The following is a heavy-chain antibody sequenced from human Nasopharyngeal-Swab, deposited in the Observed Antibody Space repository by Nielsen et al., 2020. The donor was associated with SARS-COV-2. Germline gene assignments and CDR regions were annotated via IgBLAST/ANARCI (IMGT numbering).Heavy chain of an antibody. Sequence: LKISCAASGFTFSSYAMHWVRQAPGKGLEWVAVISYDGSNKYYADSVKGRFTISRDNSKNTLYLQMNSLRAEDTAVYYCARGPYSSSSYYYYGMDVWGQGTTVTVSS. D-gene: IGHD6-13*01. V-gene: IGHV3-30*04. CDR2: ISYDGSNK. CDR1: GFTFSSYA. J-gene: IGHJ6*02. CDR3: ARGPYSSSSYYYYGMDV.